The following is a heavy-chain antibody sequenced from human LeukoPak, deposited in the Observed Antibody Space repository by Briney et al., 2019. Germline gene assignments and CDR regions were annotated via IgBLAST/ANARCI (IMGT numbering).Heavy chain of an antibody. CDR1: GGSISSSSYY. V-gene: IGHV4-39*01. J-gene: IGHJ4*02. CDR3: ASLMKRYRYCGGDCYEIYFDY. D-gene: IGHD2-21*02. CDR2: IYYSGST. Sequence: SETLSLTCTVSGGSISSSSYYWGWIRQPPGKGLEWIGSIYYSGSTYYNPSLKSRVTISVDTSKNQFSLKLSSVTAADTAVYYCASLMKRYRYCGGDCYEIYFDYWGQGTLVTVSS.